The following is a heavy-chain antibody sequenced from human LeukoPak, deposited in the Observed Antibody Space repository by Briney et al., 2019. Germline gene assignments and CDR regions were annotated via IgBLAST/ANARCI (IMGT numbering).Heavy chain of an antibody. CDR3: ARDKGYTSGHASDY. V-gene: IGHV3-33*01. J-gene: IGHJ4*02. CDR1: GFTFSNYG. D-gene: IGHD6-19*01. CDR2: IWSDGSNK. Sequence: GRSLRLSCAASGFTFSNYGMHWARQAPGKGLEWVALIWSDGSNKYYADSVKGRFTISRDNSKNTLYLQMNSLRAEDTAVFYCARDKGYTSGHASDYWGQGTLVTVSS.